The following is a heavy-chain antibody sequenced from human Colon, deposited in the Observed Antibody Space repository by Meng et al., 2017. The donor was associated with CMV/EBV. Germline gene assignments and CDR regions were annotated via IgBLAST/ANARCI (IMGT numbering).Heavy chain of an antibody. CDR2: INGVGDIT. CDR1: GFTFNRNS. CDR3: AKDRAYCGSFSCSPNYFDG. D-gene: IGHD2-21*01. V-gene: IGHV3-23*01. Sequence: GESLKISCAASGFTFNRNSMNWVRQAPGKGLEWVSGINGVGDITYYADSVKGRFTVSRDNSKNTLYLRMIDLRAEDTAMYYCAKDRAYCGSFSCSPNYFDGWGQGNLVTVSS. J-gene: IGHJ4*02.